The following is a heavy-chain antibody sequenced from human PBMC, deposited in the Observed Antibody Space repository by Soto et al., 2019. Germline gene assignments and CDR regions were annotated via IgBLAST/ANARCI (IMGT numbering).Heavy chain of an antibody. CDR1: GFTFDDYA. Sequence: EVQLVESGGGLVQPGRSLRLSCAASGFTFDDYAMHWVRQAPGKGLVWVSGISWDSGSIGYADSVKGRFTISRDNAKNSLYLQMNSLRAEDTALYYCAKTPIFDYGDYYFDYWGQGTLVTVSS. J-gene: IGHJ4*02. D-gene: IGHD4-17*01. CDR2: ISWDSGSI. CDR3: AKTPIFDYGDYYFDY. V-gene: IGHV3-9*01.